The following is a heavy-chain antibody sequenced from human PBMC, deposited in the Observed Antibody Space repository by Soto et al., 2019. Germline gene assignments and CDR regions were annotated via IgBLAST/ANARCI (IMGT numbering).Heavy chain of an antibody. CDR1: GFTFSSYA. Sequence: GGSLRLPCAASGFTFSSYAMSWVRQAPGKGLEWVSAISGSGGSTYYADSGKGRFTISRDNSKNTLYLQMNSLRAEDTAVYYCAKPTQWSTGYWGQGTLVTVSS. CDR3: AKPTQWSTGY. CDR2: ISGSGGST. J-gene: IGHJ4*02. D-gene: IGHD2-15*01. V-gene: IGHV3-23*01.